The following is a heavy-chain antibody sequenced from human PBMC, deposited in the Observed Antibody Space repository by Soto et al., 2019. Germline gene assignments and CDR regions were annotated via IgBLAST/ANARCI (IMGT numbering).Heavy chain of an antibody. J-gene: IGHJ4*02. Sequence: DVQLVESGGGLVQPGRSLRLSCAASGFTFDDYAMHWVRPAPGKGLEWVSGISWNSGSIGYADSVKGRFTISRDNATNSLYLQMNSLRAEDTALYYCAKDIATVTTRGFDYWGQGTLVTVSS. D-gene: IGHD4-17*01. V-gene: IGHV3-9*01. CDR2: ISWNSGSI. CDR1: GFTFDDYA. CDR3: AKDIATVTTRGFDY.